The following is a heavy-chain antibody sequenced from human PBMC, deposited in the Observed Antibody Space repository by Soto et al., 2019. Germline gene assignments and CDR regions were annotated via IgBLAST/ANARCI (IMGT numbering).Heavy chain of an antibody. J-gene: IGHJ5*02. Sequence: PSETLSLTCAVYGGSFSGYYWSWIRQPPGKGLEWIGEINHSGSTNYNPSLKRRVTISVDTSKNQFSLKMTSVTAADTAVYYCATANWSHHYFDPWGQGTLVTVSS. V-gene: IGHV4-34*01. CDR3: ATANWSHHYFDP. CDR1: GGSFSGYY. CDR2: INHSGST. D-gene: IGHD1-1*01.